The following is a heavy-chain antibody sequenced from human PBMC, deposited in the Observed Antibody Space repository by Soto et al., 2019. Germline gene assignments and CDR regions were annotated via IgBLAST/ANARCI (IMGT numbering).Heavy chain of an antibody. V-gene: IGHV3-30-3*01. CDR2: ISYDGSNK. J-gene: IGHJ4*02. CDR1: GFTFSSYA. D-gene: IGHD3-16*01. CDR3: ARGGTPIDY. Sequence: GGSLRLSCAASGFTFSSYAMSWVRQAPGKGLEWVAVISYDGSNKYYADSVKGRFTISRDNSKNTLYLQMNSLRAEDTAVYYCARGGTPIDYWGQGTLVTVSS.